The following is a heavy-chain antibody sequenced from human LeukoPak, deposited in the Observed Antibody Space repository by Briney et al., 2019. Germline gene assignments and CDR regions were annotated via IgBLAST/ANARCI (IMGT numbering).Heavy chain of an antibody. J-gene: IGHJ4*02. CDR3: ARGTSPHVYFDY. V-gene: IGHV4-34*01. CDR1: GGSFSGYY. CDR2: INHSGST. D-gene: IGHD2-2*01. Sequence: PSETLSLTCAVYGGSFSGYYWSWIRQPPGKGLGWIGEINHSGSTNYNPSLKSRVTISVDTSKNQFSLKLSSVTAADTAVYYCARGTSPHVYFDYWGQGTLVTVSS.